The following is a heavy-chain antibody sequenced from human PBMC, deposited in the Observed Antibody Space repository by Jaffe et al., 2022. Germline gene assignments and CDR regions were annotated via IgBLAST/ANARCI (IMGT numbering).Heavy chain of an antibody. V-gene: IGHV4-61*02. CDR3: ARERIVVVVAYYYYMDV. Sequence: QVQLQESGPGLVKPSQTLSLTCTVSGGSISSGSYYWSWIRQPAGKGLEWIGRIYTSGSTNYNPSLKSRVTISVDTSKNQFSLKLSSVTAADTAVYYCARERIVVVVAYYYYMDVWGKGTTVTVSS. CDR2: IYTSGST. D-gene: IGHD2-15*01. CDR1: GGSISSGSYY. J-gene: IGHJ6*03.